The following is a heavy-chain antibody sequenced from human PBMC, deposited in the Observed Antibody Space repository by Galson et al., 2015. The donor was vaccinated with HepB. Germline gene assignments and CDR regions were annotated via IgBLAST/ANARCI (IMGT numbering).Heavy chain of an antibody. D-gene: IGHD4-11*01. J-gene: IGHJ6*02. CDR3: AGGWEDSNYAYYYYYGMDV. CDR1: GFTFSSYS. V-gene: IGHV3-21*01. CDR2: ISSSSSYI. Sequence: SLRLSCAASGFTFSSYSMNWVRQAPGKGLGWVSSISSSSSYIDYAGSVKGRFPISRDNAKNSLYLQMNSLRAEDTAVYYCAGGWEDSNYAYYYYYGMDVWGQGTTVTVSS.